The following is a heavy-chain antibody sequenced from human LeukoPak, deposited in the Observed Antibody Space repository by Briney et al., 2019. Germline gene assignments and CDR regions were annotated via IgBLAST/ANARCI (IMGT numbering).Heavy chain of an antibody. CDR2: ISSSSSYI. CDR1: GFTFSTYS. J-gene: IGHJ4*02. CDR3: AKDRRELPHLGY. V-gene: IGHV3-21*01. Sequence: GGSLRLSCAASGFTFSTYSMNWVRQAPGKGLEWVSSISSSSSYIYYADSVKGRFTISRDNAKNSLSLQMNSLRAEDTAVYYCAKDRRELPHLGYWGQGTLVTVSS. D-gene: IGHD1-7*01.